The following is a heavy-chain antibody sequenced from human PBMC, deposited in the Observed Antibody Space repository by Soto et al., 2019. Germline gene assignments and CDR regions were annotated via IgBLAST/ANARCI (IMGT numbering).Heavy chain of an antibody. CDR1: GGSISSSTYF. V-gene: IGHV4-39*01. Sequence: QLHLQESGPGLVKPSETLSLTCTVSGGSISSSTYFWGWIRQPPGKGLEWIGNVYYGGTTYYNPSPTSRVTITVETSTGQFSLKLSSVTAADTAVYYCAGGDYYHSSGYYFYYYTMDVWGQGTTVTVSS. D-gene: IGHD3-22*01. J-gene: IGHJ6*02. CDR3: AGGDYYHSSGYYFYYYTMDV. CDR2: VYYGGTT.